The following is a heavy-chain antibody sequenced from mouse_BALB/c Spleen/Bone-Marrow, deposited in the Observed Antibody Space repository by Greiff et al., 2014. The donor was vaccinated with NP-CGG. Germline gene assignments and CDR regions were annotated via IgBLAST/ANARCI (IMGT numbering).Heavy chain of an antibody. V-gene: IGHV14-3*02. Sequence: EVQLQQSGAELVKPGASVKLSCTASGFNIKDTYMHWVKQRLEQGLEWIGRIDPANGNTKFDQEFKGKATITADTSSNTAYLQLSSLTSEDTAVYYCAREGPEDCYWGQGTTLTVSS. CDR2: IDPANGNT. CDR3: AREGPEDCY. J-gene: IGHJ2*01. CDR1: GFNIKDTY.